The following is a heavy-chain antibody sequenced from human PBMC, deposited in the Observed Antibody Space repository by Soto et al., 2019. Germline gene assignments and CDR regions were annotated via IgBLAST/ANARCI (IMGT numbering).Heavy chain of an antibody. CDR2: IYYSGST. J-gene: IGHJ4*02. CDR1: GGSISSGGYY. Sequence: QVQLQESGPGLVKPSQTLSLTCTVSGGSISSGGYYWSWIRQHPGKGLEWIGYIYYSGSTYYNPSLKSRVTISVDTSKNQFSLKLSAVTGADTAVYYGARGVEGYCSGGRCWGFDYLGQGTLVSVSS. V-gene: IGHV4-31*03. CDR3: ARGVEGYCSGGRCWGFDY. D-gene: IGHD2-15*01.